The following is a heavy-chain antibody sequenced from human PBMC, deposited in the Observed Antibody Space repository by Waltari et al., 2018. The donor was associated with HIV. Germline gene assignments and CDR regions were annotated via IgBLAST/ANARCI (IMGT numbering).Heavy chain of an antibody. V-gene: IGHV4-31*03. CDR2: IYYSGST. D-gene: IGHD2-15*01. J-gene: IGHJ4*02. CDR3: ARGSAYCSGGSCYLVGYFDY. CDR1: GGPMNNGGYF. Sequence: QVQLQESGPGMVKPSQTLSLTCTVSGGPMNNGGYFWTWIRQHPGKGLEWIGYIYYSGSTYYNPSLKRRVTISVDRSKNQFSLKLSSVTAADTAVYYCARGSAYCSGGSCYLVGYFDYWGQGTLVTVSS.